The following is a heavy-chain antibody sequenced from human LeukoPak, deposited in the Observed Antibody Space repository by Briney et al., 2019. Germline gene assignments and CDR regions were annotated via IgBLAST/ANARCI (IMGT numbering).Heavy chain of an antibody. Sequence: ASVKVSCKASGYTFTGYYMHWVRQAPGQGLEWMGRINPHSGGTNYAQKFQGRVTMTRDTSISTAYMELSRLRSDDTAMYYCARVAGYCSSTSAAGGSCYSPDYWGQGTLVTVSS. V-gene: IGHV1-2*06. CDR3: ARVAGYCSSTSAAGGSCYSPDY. D-gene: IGHD2-2*01. CDR1: GYTFTGYY. J-gene: IGHJ4*02. CDR2: INPHSGGT.